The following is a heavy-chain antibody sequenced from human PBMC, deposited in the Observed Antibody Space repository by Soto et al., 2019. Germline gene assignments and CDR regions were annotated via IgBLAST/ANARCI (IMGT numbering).Heavy chain of an antibody. V-gene: IGHV4-30-4*01. J-gene: IGHJ5*02. CDR1: GGSISSGDYY. CDR2: IYYSGST. Sequence: SETLSLTCTVSGGSISSGDYYWSWIRQPPGKGLEWIGYIYYSGSTYYNPSLKSRVTISVDTSKNQFSLKLSSVTAADTAVYYCAREPTTGTRLPNWFDPWGQGTLVTVSS. D-gene: IGHD1-1*01. CDR3: AREPTTGTRLPNWFDP.